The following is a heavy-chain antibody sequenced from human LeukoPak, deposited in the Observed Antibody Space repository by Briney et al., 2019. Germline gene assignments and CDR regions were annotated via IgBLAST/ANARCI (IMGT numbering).Heavy chain of an antibody. CDR2: MNPNSGNT. CDR3: AREDGGYGFDY. D-gene: IGHD5-12*01. CDR1: GYTFTSYD. J-gene: IGHJ4*02. Sequence: ASVKVSCKAYGYTFTSYDINWVRQATGQGLEWMGWMNPNSGNTGYAQKFQGRVTITRNTSISTAYMELSSLSSEDTAVYYCAREDGGYGFDYWGQGTLVTVSS. V-gene: IGHV1-8*03.